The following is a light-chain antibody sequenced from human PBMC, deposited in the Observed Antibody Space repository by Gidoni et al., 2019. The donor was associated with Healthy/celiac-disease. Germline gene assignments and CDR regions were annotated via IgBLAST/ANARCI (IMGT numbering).Light chain of an antibody. V-gene: IGLV2-23*01. CDR3: CSYAGSSTLGV. CDR1: SSDVGSYNL. Sequence: QSALTQPASVSGSPGQSITISCTGTSSDVGSYNLVSWYHQPPGNSPKLMFYEGSKRPSGVSNRFAGSKSGNTASLTISGLQAEDEADYYCCSYAGSSTLGVFGGGTKLTVL. J-gene: IGLJ2*01. CDR2: EGS.